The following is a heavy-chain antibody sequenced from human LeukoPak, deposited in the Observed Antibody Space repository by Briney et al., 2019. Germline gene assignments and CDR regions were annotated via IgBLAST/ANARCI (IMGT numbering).Heavy chain of an antibody. CDR1: GYSFTTYW. Sequence: GESLKISCKVSGYSFTTYWIGWVRQMPGKGLEWMGIIYPGDSETRYSPSFQGQVTISADESISTAYLQWSSLTASDTAMYYCARHTFGRYSSNWSPVASWGQGTLVTVSS. CDR3: ARHTFGRYSSNWSPVAS. V-gene: IGHV5-51*01. D-gene: IGHD6-13*01. CDR2: IYPGDSET. J-gene: IGHJ4*02.